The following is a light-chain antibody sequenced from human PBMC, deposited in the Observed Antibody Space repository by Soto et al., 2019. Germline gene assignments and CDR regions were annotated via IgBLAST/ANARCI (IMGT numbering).Light chain of an antibody. J-gene: IGKJ1*01. CDR1: QSISSY. CDR2: AAS. CDR3: QQSYSTPPT. V-gene: IGKV1-39*01. Sequence: IQVTQSPSSLSASVGDRVTITCRASQSISSYLNWYQQKPGKAPKLLIYAASSLQSGVPSRFSGSGSGTDFTLTISSLQPEDFATYYCQQSYSTPPTFGQGTKV.